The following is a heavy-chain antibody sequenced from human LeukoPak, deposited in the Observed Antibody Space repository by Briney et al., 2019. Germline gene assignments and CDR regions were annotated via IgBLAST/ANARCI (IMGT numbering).Heavy chain of an antibody. CDR3: ARSTKAGSSRYYYDSSGYYPDFDY. Sequence: ASVKVSCKASGYTFTSYYMHWVRQAPGQGLEWMGIINPSGGSTSYAQKFQGRVTMTRDTSTSTVYMELSSLRSEDTAVYYCARSTKAGSSRYYYDSSGYYPDFDYWGQGTLVSVSS. D-gene: IGHD3-22*01. CDR2: INPSGGST. J-gene: IGHJ4*02. V-gene: IGHV1-46*01. CDR1: GYTFTSYY.